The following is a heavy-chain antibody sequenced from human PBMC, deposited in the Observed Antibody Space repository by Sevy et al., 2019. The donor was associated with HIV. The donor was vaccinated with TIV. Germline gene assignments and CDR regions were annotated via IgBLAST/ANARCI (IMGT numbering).Heavy chain of an antibody. CDR2: INHSGST. V-gene: IGHV4-34*01. D-gene: IGHD3-22*01. Sequence: SETLSLTCTVYGGSFSADYWTWIRQPPGKGLEWIGEINHSGSTNYNPSLKSRVTISLDTSKNQFSLRLTSVTAADTAVFYCARGYDEGPLIYWGHGTLVTVSA. CDR1: GGSFSADY. J-gene: IGHJ4*01. CDR3: ARGYDEGPLIY.